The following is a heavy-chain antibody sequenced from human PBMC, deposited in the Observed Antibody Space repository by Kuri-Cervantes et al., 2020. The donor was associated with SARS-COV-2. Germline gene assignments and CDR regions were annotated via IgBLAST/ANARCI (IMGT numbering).Heavy chain of an antibody. CDR1: GYTFTTHW. CDR2: IYPSDSDT. J-gene: IGHJ4*02. Sequence: GESLKISCKVSGYTFTTHWIGWLRQMPGKGLEWMGIIYPSDSDTRYSPSFQGQVIISVDRSINTAYLQWSSLKPSDTAIYYCARRGSATTFLDYWGRGTQVTVSS. D-gene: IGHD2-15*01. V-gene: IGHV5-51*01. CDR3: ARRGSATTFLDY.